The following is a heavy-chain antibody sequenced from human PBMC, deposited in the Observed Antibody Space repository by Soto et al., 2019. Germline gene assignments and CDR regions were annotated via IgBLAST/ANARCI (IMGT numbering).Heavy chain of an antibody. V-gene: IGHV4-31*03. D-gene: IGHD2-15*01. CDR3: ARRVAATRRGGVEGYYYGMDV. CDR2: IYYSGST. J-gene: IGHJ6*02. CDR1: GGSISSGGYY. Sequence: QVQLQESGPGLVKPSQTLSLTCTVSGGSISSGGYYWSWIRQHPGKGLEWIGYIYYSGSTYYNPSLKSRVTISVDTSKNQFSLKLSSVTAADTAMYYCARRVAATRRGGVEGYYYGMDVWGQGTTDTVSS.